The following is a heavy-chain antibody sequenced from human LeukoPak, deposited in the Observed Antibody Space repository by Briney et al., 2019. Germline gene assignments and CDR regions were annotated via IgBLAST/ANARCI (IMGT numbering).Heavy chain of an antibody. J-gene: IGHJ4*02. Sequence: GGSLRLSCAASGFTFSSYSMNWVRQAPGKGLEWVSYISSSSSTIYYADSVKGRFTISRDNAKNSLYLQMNSLRAKDTAVYYCARDNGGIEYSSSSADYWGQGTLVTVSS. D-gene: IGHD6-6*01. CDR2: ISSSSSTI. V-gene: IGHV3-48*04. CDR1: GFTFSSYS. CDR3: ARDNGGIEYSSSSADY.